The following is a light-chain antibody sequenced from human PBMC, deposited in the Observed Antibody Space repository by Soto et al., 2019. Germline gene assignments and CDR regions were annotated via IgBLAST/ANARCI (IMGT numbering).Light chain of an antibody. CDR3: MQALEILYT. CDR2: LGS. J-gene: IGKJ2*01. V-gene: IGKV2-28*01. Sequence: VVPQSPLSLPVTPGEPASISCRSSQSLLHSNGYNYLSWYLQKPGQSAQLLIYLGSNRASGVPDRFSGSGSGTDFTLEISRVEAEDVGIYFCMQALEILYTFGQGTKLESK. CDR1: QSLLHSNGYNY.